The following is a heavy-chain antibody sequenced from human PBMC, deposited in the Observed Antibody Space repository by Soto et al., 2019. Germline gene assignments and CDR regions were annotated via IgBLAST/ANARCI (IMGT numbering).Heavy chain of an antibody. CDR2: TYYRSKWYN. CDR1: GDSVSSNSAA. Sequence: SQTLSLTCAIPGDSVSSNSAAWNWIRQSPSRGLEWLGRTYYRSKWYNDYAVSVKSRITINPDTSKNQFSLQLNSVTPEDTAVYYCARDTPEMATIFPFGAFDIWGQGTMVTVSS. J-gene: IGHJ3*02. D-gene: IGHD5-12*01. CDR3: ARDTPEMATIFPFGAFDI. V-gene: IGHV6-1*01.